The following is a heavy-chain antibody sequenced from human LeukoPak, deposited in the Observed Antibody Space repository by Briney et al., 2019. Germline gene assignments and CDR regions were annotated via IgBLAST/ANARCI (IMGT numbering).Heavy chain of an antibody. CDR3: AKDSPGSSSDFDY. J-gene: IGHJ4*02. V-gene: IGHV3-33*06. CDR1: GFTFSSYG. CDR2: IWYDGSNK. D-gene: IGHD6-6*01. Sequence: GRSLRLSCAASGFTFSSYGMHWVRQAPGKGLEWVAVIWYDGSNKYYADSVKGRFTISRDNSKNTLYLQMNSLRAEDTAVYYCAKDSPGSSSDFDYWGQGTLVTVSS.